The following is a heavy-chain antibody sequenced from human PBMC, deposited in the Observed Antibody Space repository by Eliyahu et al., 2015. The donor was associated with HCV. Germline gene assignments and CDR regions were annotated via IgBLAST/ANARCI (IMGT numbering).Heavy chain of an antibody. Sequence: EVHLLESGGDLIRPGGSLXLSCAASGFXFSSYAMSXVRQAPGKGLEWVSIISGSGGSTYYADSVKGRFTISRDNSKNTLYLQMDSLRAEDTAIYYCAPRQSNTSPFDNWGQGTLVTVSS. J-gene: IGHJ4*02. V-gene: IGHV3-23*01. CDR2: ISGSGGST. CDR3: APRQSNTSPFDN. D-gene: IGHD4-11*01. CDR1: GFXFSSYA.